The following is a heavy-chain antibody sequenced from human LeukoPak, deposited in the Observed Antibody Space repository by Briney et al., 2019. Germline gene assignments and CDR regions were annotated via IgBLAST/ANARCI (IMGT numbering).Heavy chain of an antibody. Sequence: SETLSLTCTVSGGSISSYYWSWSRQPPGKGLEWIGYIYYSGSTNYNPSLKSRVTISVDTSKNQFSLKLSSVTAADTAVYYCARDEALNYWGQGTLVTVSS. J-gene: IGHJ4*02. CDR2: IYYSGST. V-gene: IGHV4-59*01. CDR3: ARDEALNY. CDR1: GGSISSYY.